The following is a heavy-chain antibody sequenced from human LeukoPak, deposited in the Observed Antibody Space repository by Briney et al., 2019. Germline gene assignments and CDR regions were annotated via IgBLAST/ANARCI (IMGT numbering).Heavy chain of an antibody. CDR3: SRDPPVGI. V-gene: IGHV1-18*01. Sequence: ASVKVSCKASGYTFTSYCISWVRQAPRQGLEWMVWIIAYNGNTNYAQKLQDRLTMTTDTSTSTAYIELRSLISDANTVYYYSRDPPVGIWGERKILTASS. J-gene: IGHJ3*02. D-gene: IGHD2-15*01. CDR1: GYTFTSYC. CDR2: IIAYNGNT.